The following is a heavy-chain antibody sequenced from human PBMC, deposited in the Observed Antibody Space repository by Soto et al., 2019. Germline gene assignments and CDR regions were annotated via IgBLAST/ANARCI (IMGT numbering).Heavy chain of an antibody. CDR3: ARDKYCSGGSCRKNWFDP. V-gene: IGHV4-59*01. J-gene: IGHJ5*02. D-gene: IGHD2-15*01. CDR1: GCSISSSD. Sequence: SESLSLTRAVSGCSISSSDWGWIRQPPGKGLEWLAYIYDDGSANYNPSLKSRATISLDMSKNQFSLKLTSATAADTAVYYCARDKYCSGGSCRKNWFDPWGQGTLVTVSS. CDR2: IYDDGSA.